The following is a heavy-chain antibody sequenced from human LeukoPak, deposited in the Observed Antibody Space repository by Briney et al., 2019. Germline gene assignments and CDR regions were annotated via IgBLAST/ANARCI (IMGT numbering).Heavy chain of an antibody. CDR3: AGVKKGYDFWSGYYTGYYYYYMDV. J-gene: IGHJ6*03. Sequence: GASVKVSCKASGGTFSSYAISWVRQAPGQGLEWMGVIIPIFGTANYAQKFQGRVTITADESTSTAYMELSSLRSEDTGVYYWAGVKKGYDFWSGYYTGYYYYYMDVWGKGTTVTVSS. CDR2: IIPIFGTA. D-gene: IGHD3-3*01. V-gene: IGHV1-69*13. CDR1: GGTFSSYA.